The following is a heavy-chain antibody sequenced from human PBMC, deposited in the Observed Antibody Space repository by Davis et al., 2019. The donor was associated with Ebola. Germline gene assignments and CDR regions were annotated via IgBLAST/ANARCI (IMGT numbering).Heavy chain of an antibody. Sequence: GESLKISCVASGFTLNVHHMNWLRQAPGKGLEWVSHISTTGSSIYYADSVKGRFTISRDNAENSLYLQMNSLTMDDTALYYCARDPPNGLPVYYMDVWGKGTTVTVSS. CDR3: ARDPPNGLPVYYMDV. J-gene: IGHJ6*03. CDR1: GFTLNVHH. D-gene: IGHD4-11*01. V-gene: IGHV3-11*04. CDR2: ISTTGSSI.